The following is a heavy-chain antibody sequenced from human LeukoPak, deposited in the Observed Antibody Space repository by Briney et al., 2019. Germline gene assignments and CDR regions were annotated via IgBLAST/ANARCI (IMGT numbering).Heavy chain of an antibody. D-gene: IGHD3-22*01. J-gene: IGHJ5*02. CDR3: ARALRRGKLLPTRNWFDP. CDR1: GGSISSRSCH. CDR2: IYYSGST. Sequence: VKPSETLSLTCTVSGGSISSRSCHWGWIRQPPGKGLEWIGSIYYSGSTYYNPSLRSRLTISVDTSKNQFSLKLSSVTAADTAVYYCARALRRGKLLPTRNWFDPWGQGTLVTVSS. V-gene: IGHV4-39*01.